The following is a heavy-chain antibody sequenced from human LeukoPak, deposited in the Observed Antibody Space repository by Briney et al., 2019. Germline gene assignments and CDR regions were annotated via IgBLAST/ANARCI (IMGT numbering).Heavy chain of an antibody. CDR3: AFTTGNYYLDS. Sequence: SETLSLTCGVDGGSFSGYYWSWIRQPPGKGLEWIGEINHSGSTNYSSCLKSQVTVSVDTAKNLFSLKLSSVTPADTAVYYCAFTTGNYYLDSWGQGTLVTVSS. V-gene: IGHV4-34*01. D-gene: IGHD1-26*01. CDR2: INHSGST. J-gene: IGHJ4*02. CDR1: GGSFSGYY.